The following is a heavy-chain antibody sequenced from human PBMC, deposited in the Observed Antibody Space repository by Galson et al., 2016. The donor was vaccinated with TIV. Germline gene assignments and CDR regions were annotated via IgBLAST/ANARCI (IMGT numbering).Heavy chain of an antibody. CDR3: AREKVWGGREAGSEAFPYSFFMDV. V-gene: IGHV4-4*07. CDR2: IDVSGNT. Sequence: ETLSLPCPVSGGSIRSQSWSWIRQPAGKGLEWIGRIDVSGNTDYRPSLKSRVTMSQDTSNNQFSIRLISLTAADTAVYYCAREKVWGGREAGSEAFPYSFFMDVWGKGTTVTISS. D-gene: IGHD3-10*01. CDR1: GGSIRSQS. J-gene: IGHJ6*03.